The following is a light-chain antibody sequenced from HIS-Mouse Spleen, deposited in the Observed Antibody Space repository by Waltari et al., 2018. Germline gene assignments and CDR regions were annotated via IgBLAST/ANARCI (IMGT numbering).Light chain of an antibody. CDR3: QAWDSSTAV. J-gene: IGLJ2*01. Sequence: SYELTQPPSVSVSPGQTASITCSGDKLGDKYACWYQQKPGQSPVLVIYQDSKRPSGIPERLSGSNSANTATLTISGTQAMDEADYYCQAWDSSTAVFGGGTKLTVL. CDR2: QDS. CDR1: KLGDKY. V-gene: IGLV3-1*01.